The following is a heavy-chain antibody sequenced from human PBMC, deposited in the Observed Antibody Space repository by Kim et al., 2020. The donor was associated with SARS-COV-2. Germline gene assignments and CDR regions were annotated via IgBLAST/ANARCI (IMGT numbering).Heavy chain of an antibody. Sequence: SLNSRVTISVDTSKNQFSLKLSSVTAADTAVYYCARLGGIAARFLYYFDYWGQGTLVTVSS. D-gene: IGHD6-13*01. J-gene: IGHJ4*02. V-gene: IGHV4-31*02. CDR3: ARLGGIAARFLYYFDY.